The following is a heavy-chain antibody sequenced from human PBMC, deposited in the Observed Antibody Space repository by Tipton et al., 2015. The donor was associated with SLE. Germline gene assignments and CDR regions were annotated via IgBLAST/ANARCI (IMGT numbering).Heavy chain of an antibody. V-gene: IGHV4-34*01. CDR2: IGHSGNI. J-gene: IGHJ4*02. D-gene: IGHD2-2*01. CDR3: ATFYFSRPSCSDY. CDR1: GGSSSEYY. Sequence: TLSLTCAVSGGSSSEYYWNWIRQPPGKGLEWIGEIGHSGNIKYNPSLKSRVTMSVDTSKTQFSLKVTSLTAADTAVYYCATFYFSRPSCSDYWGQGTLVTVSS.